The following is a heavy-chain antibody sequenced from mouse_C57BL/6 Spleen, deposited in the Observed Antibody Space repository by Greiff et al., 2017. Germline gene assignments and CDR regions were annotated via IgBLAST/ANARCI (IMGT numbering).Heavy chain of an antibody. J-gene: IGHJ2*01. Sequence: QVQLQQPGAELVRPGSSVKLSCKASGYTFTSYWMHWVKQRPIQGLEWIGNIDPSDSETHYNQKFKDKATLTVDKSSSTAYMQLISLTSEDSAVYYCARWGGSRYFDYWGQGTTLTVSS. D-gene: IGHD1-1*01. CDR1: GYTFTSYW. V-gene: IGHV1-52*01. CDR2: IDPSDSET. CDR3: ARWGGSRYFDY.